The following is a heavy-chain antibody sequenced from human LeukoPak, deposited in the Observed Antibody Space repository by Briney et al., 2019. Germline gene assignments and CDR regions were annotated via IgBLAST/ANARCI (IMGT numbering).Heavy chain of an antibody. J-gene: IGHJ2*01. CDR2: ISAGSGTV. V-gene: IGHV3-48*04. CDR3: TRDLGLRRMI. CDR1: GLSLSSNN. Sequence: GGSLRLSCAASGLSLSSNNMHWVRQAPGGGLEWLSYISAGSGTVFSAASVKGRFSISRDNARESLFLQMNSLRVEDTAVYYCTRDLGLRRMIWGRGTLVIVSS.